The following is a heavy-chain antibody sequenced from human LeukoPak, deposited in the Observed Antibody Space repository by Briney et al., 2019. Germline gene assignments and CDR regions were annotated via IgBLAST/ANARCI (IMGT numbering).Heavy chain of an antibody. V-gene: IGHV4-39*01. CDR3: GKKPSREEPRTFFFDS. J-gene: IGHJ4*02. D-gene: IGHD2/OR15-2a*01. Sequence: PSETLSLTCTVSGGSISSGGYYWAWIRQPPGKGLEWIGTIHHSGSTYYNPSLKSRVTMSVDTSNNQFSLKMSSVSAADTAVFFWGKKPSREEPRTFFFDSGGQGPLVSVS. CDR1: GGSISSGGYY. CDR2: IHHSGST.